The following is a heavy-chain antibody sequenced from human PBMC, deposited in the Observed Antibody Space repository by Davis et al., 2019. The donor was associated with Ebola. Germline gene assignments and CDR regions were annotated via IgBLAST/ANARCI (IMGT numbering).Heavy chain of an antibody. V-gene: IGHV3-74*01. CDR3: ARVGGYYRTDLDY. Sequence: PGGSLRLSCAASGFTFSSYAMHWVRQAPGKGLVWVSRINSDGSSTSYADSVKGRFTISRDNAKNTLYLQMNSLRAEDTAVYYCARVGGYYRTDLDYWGQGTLVTVSS. CDR2: INSDGSST. D-gene: IGHD3-22*01. CDR1: GFTFSSYA. J-gene: IGHJ4*02.